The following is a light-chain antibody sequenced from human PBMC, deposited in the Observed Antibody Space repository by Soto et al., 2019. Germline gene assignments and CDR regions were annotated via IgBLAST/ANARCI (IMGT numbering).Light chain of an antibody. CDR1: QSISSW. CDR2: KAS. J-gene: IGKJ4*01. V-gene: IGKV1-5*03. CDR3: QQHESYSPLT. Sequence: DIQKAWSSWTLSASVGDRVTITCRASQSISSWLAWYQKKPGKAPKLLIYKASGLESGVPSRFSGSGSGTDFTLTIRSLQPDDFATYYCQQHESYSPLTFGGGTKVDI.